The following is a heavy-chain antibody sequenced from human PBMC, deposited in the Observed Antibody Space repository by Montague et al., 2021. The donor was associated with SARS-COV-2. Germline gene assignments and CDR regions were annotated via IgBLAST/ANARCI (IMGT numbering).Heavy chain of an antibody. Sequence: ETLSLTCTVSGRSISSSSYYWGWIRQPPGKGLEWIGSIYYSGSTYYNPSLKSRVTISVDTSKNQFSLKLSSVTAADTAVYYCARVGRQQLVRLSGMDVWGQGTTVTVSS. D-gene: IGHD6-13*01. CDR3: ARVGRQQLVRLSGMDV. J-gene: IGHJ6*02. CDR2: IYYSGST. V-gene: IGHV4-39*07. CDR1: GRSISSSSYY.